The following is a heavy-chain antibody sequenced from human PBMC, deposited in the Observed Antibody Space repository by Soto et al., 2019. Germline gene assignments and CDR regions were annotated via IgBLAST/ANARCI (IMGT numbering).Heavy chain of an antibody. CDR1: GGTFSSYA. Sequence: QVQLVQSGAEVKKPGSSVKVSCKASGGTFSSYAISWVRQAPGQGLEWMGGIIPIFGTANYAQKFQGRVTITADESTSTAYMELSSLRSEDKAVYYCARDHYDILTGYYTPGPFDYWGQGTLVTVSS. V-gene: IGHV1-69*01. J-gene: IGHJ4*02. CDR3: ARDHYDILTGYYTPGPFDY. CDR2: IIPIFGTA. D-gene: IGHD3-9*01.